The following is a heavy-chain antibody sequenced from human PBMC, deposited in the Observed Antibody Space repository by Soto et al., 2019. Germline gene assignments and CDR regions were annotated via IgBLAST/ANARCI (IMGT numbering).Heavy chain of an antibody. V-gene: IGHV4-30-2*01. CDR1: GSSINSGWYY. CDR2: IHYSGNT. CDR3: AMVNDEGSGNYDESWLDP. D-gene: IGHD3-10*01. J-gene: IGHJ5*02. Sequence: SVSLSRTCVVAGSSINSGWYYWLWHRNPPAKRLAWIGYIHYSGNTYYNPALKSRVTISVDRSKNQFSLKLSSVTAADTAVYYCAMVNDEGSGNYDESWLDPWGQETLVTV.